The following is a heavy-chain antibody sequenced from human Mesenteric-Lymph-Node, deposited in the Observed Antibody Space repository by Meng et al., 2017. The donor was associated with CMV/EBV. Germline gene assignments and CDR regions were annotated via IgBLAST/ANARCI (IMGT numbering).Heavy chain of an antibody. Sequence: GESLKISCEASGFTFSTFGMHWVRQAPGKGLEWVAFIRYDGSDRSHGDSVKGRFTISRDNAKNSLYLQMSSLRAEDTAVYYCAAAGRYYDSSRGMDVWGQGTTVTVSS. CDR1: GFTFSTFG. CDR2: IRYDGSDR. V-gene: IGHV3-30*02. CDR3: AAAGRYYDSSRGMDV. J-gene: IGHJ6*02. D-gene: IGHD3-22*01.